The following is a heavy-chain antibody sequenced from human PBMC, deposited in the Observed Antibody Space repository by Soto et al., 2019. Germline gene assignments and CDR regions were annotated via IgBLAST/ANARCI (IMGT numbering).Heavy chain of an antibody. CDR1: VFTFSSYA. Sequence: GGSLRLSCAASVFTFSSYAMHWVRQAPGKGLEWVAVISYDGSNKYYADSVKGRFTISRDNSKNTLYMQMNSLRGEDTAVYYGAKDSSTHLGLSYFDYSGQGTMLTVSS. CDR3: AKDSSTHLGLSYFDY. D-gene: IGHD6-19*01. CDR2: ISYDGSNK. V-gene: IGHV3-30*04. J-gene: IGHJ4*02.